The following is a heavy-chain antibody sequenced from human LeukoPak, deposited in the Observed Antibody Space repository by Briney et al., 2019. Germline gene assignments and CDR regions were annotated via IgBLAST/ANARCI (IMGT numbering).Heavy chain of an antibody. V-gene: IGHV4-59*01. Sequence: PSETLSLTCTVSGDSISSYYWSWIRQPPGKGLEWIGYIYYSGSTNYNPSLKGRVTISVDTSKNQFSLKLSSVTAADTAVYYCAREVGYCSSTSCLYLDCWGQGTLATVSS. CDR2: IYYSGST. CDR3: AREVGYCSSTSCLYLDC. CDR1: GDSISSYY. J-gene: IGHJ4*02. D-gene: IGHD2-2*03.